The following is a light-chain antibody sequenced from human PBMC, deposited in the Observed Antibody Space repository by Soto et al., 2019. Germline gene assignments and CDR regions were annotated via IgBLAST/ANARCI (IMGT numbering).Light chain of an antibody. J-gene: IGKJ4*01. CDR3: QQYGDWPLT. V-gene: IGKV3-20*01. CDR2: GAS. CDR1: QSVSSSY. Sequence: EIVLTQSPGTLSLSPGERATLSCRASQSVSSSYLAWYQQKPGQAPRLLIYGASSRATGIPDRFSGSGSGTEFTLTISSLQSEDFAVYYCQQYGDWPLTFGGGAKVEIE.